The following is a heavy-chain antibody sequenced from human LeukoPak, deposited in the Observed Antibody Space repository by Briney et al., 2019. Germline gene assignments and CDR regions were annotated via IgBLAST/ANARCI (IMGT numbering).Heavy chain of an antibody. CDR3: ARLTSHSSSWFTAQYYYYYYMDV. D-gene: IGHD6-13*01. J-gene: IGHJ6*03. Sequence: SETLSLTCAVYGGSFGGYYWSWIRQPPGKGLEWIGEINHSGSTNYNPSLKSRVTISVDTSKNQFSLKLSSVTAADTAVYYCARLTSHSSSWFTAQYYYYYYMDVWGKGTTVTISS. CDR1: GGSFGGYY. CDR2: INHSGST. V-gene: IGHV4-34*01.